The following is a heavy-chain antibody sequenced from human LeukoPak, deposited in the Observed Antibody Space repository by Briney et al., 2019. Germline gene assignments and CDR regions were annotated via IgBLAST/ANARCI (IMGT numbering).Heavy chain of an antibody. CDR1: VYTFTNFY. J-gene: IGHJ4*02. CDR3: ARRPINCIITNCYVDY. V-gene: IGHV1-2*02. D-gene: IGHD2-2*01. CDR2: MNPNSGDT. Sequence: GASVKVSCKASVYTFTNFYIHWVRQAPGQGLEWMGWMNPNSGDTSYAREFQDRVTMTRDTSLSTAYMELSRLGSDDTAVYFCARRPINCIITNCYVDYWGQGTLVTVSS.